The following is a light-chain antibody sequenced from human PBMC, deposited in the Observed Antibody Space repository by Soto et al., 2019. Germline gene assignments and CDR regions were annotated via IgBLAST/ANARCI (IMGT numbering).Light chain of an antibody. CDR1: SSDVGSHNF. Sequence: QSALTQPASVSGSPGQSITISCTGTSSDVGSHNFVSWYQQRPGKAPKLMIFEVTKRPSGVSSRFSASKSGNTASLTISGVRAEDEADYYCCSYAGTATWVFGGGTQLTVL. CDR2: EVT. J-gene: IGLJ3*02. V-gene: IGLV2-23*02. CDR3: CSYAGTATWV.